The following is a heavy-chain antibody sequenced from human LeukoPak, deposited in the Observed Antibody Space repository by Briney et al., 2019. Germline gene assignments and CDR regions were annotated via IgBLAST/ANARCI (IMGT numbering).Heavy chain of an antibody. CDR1: GYTFTGYY. J-gene: IGHJ6*02. V-gene: IGHV1-2*02. D-gene: IGHD5-24*01. Sequence: ASVKVSCKASGYTFTGYYMHWVRQAPGQGLEWMGWINPNSGGTNYAQKFQGRVTITRDTSISTAYMELSRLRSDDTAVYYCVRAMAPLDTFNYQYAMDVWGQGTMVTVSS. CDR3: VRAMAPLDTFNYQYAMDV. CDR2: INPNSGGT.